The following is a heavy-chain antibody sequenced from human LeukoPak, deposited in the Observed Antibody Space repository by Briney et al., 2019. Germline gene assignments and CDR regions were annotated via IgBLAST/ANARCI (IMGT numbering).Heavy chain of an antibody. V-gene: IGHV3-7*05. CDR3: ARGGGRHVEY. J-gene: IGHJ4*02. Sequence: GGSLRLSCAASGFTFSSYWMSWVRQAPGKGLEWVANIKEDGSEKNYVDSAKGRFTISRDNAKNTLYLQMNSLRAEGTAVYYCARGGGRHVEYWGQGNLVTVSS. CDR2: IKEDGSEK. D-gene: IGHD2/OR15-2a*01. CDR1: GFTFSSYW.